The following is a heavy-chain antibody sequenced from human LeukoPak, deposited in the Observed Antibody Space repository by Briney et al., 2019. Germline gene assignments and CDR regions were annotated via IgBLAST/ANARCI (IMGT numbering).Heavy chain of an antibody. CDR2: IKSKTDGGTI. D-gene: IGHD1-26*01. Sequence: GESLRLSCAASGFTFTDAWMTWVRQAPGKGLEWVGRIKSKTDGGTIDYAAPVKGRLTISRDDSKNTLYLQMNSLKTEDTAVYYCTTLASGKYGIDVWGQGTTVTVSS. V-gene: IGHV3-15*01. CDR1: GFTFTDAW. CDR3: TTLASGKYGIDV. J-gene: IGHJ6*02.